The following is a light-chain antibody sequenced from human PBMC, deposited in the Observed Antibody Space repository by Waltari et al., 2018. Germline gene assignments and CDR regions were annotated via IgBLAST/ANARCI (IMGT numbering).Light chain of an antibody. CDR2: DKK. J-gene: IGLJ2*01. CDR3: GTWDTDLSVV. V-gene: IGLV1-51*01. CDR1: GSNIGNNF. Sequence: QSVLTQPPSVSAAPGQKVTISCSGTGSNIGNNFVSWYQQLPGTAPKLLIYDKKKRPPGIPARFAGSQSGTSATLGITGRQTGDEADYYCGTWDTDLSVVFGGGTKLTVL.